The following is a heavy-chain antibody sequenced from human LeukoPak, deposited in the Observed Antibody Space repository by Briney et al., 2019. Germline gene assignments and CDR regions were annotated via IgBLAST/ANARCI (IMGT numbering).Heavy chain of an antibody. CDR1: GDSISGYY. CDR2: IFSTGTT. Sequence: PSETLSLTCSVSGDSISGYYWSWIRQPPGKALEFIGHIFSTGTTAYNPSLKSRLTISVDTSKNQFSLRLTSVAAADTAIYYCARFHCTRGDCNHLDTWGQGTLVTVSS. J-gene: IGHJ5*02. V-gene: IGHV4-59*01. CDR3: ARFHCTRGDCNHLDT. D-gene: IGHD2-21*02.